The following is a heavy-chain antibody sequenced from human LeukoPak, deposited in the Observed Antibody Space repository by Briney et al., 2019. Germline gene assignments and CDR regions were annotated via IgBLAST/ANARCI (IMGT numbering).Heavy chain of an antibody. V-gene: IGHV3-23*01. CDR1: GFTFSSSA. CDR3: AKDLRTVVTWGYWYFDL. D-gene: IGHD4-23*01. Sequence: GGSLRLSCAASGFTFSSSAMSWVRQAPGKGLEWVSVISGSGTNTDYADSLKGRFTISRDNSKNTLYLQMNSLRVEDTALYYCAKDLRTVVTWGYWYFDLWGRGTLVTVSS. CDR2: ISGSGTNT. J-gene: IGHJ2*01.